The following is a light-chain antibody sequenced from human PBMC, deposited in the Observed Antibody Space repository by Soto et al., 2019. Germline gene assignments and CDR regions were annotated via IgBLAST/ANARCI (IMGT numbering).Light chain of an antibody. J-gene: IGLJ1*01. CDR2: EHS. V-gene: IGLV2-23*01. CDR1: SSDVGNYDL. CDR3: CSYAGSITNV. Sequence: LTFPGSVSGSPGQWITISCTRTSSDVGNYDLVPWYQHHPAKAPKLIIYEHSKRHSGIFSRVSGSKSGNTASLRISGLQAEDEADYFCCSYAGSITNVFGSGTKVIGL.